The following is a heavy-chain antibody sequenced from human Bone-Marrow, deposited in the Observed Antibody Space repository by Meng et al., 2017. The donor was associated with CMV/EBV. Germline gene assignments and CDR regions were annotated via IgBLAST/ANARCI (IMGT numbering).Heavy chain of an antibody. J-gene: IGHJ4*02. CDR2: MTGNSGTT. CDR1: SFAFWAFA. V-gene: IGHV3-23*01. Sequence: SCAASSFAFWAFALGWDRPVPGQGLEWVSCMTGNSGTTYYAHSVKGRVTISRDHSKSTLYLQIYSLGTEDTAIYFCAKHKSDYVIFDHWGPGTLVTV. CDR3: AKHKSDYVIFDH. D-gene: IGHD4-17*01.